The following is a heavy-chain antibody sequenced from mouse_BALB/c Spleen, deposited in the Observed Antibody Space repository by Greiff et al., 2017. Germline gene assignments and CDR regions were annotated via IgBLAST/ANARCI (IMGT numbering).Heavy chain of an antibody. J-gene: IGHJ2*01. CDR3: ARSTMIYYFDY. D-gene: IGHD2-4*01. CDR1: GYSITSDYA. Sequence: EVQRVESGPGLVKPSQSLSLTCTVTGYSITSDYAWNWIRQFPGNKLEWMGYISYSGSTSYNPSLKSRISITRDTSKNQFFLQLNSVTTEDTATYYCARSTMIYYFDYWGEGTTLTVSS. CDR2: ISYSGST. V-gene: IGHV3-2*02.